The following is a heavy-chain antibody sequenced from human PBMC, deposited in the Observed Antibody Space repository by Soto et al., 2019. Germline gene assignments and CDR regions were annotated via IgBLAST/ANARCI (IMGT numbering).Heavy chain of an antibody. CDR1: GGSVSSGSYY. Sequence: SETLSLTCTVSGGSVSSGSYYWSWIRQPPGKGLEWIGYIYYSGSTNYNPSLKSRVTISVDTSKNQFSLKLSSVTAADTAVYYCASTPWLGVPAHNPAFWGQGTTVTVSS. J-gene: IGHJ6*02. V-gene: IGHV4-61*01. CDR3: ASTPWLGVPAHNPAF. CDR2: IYYSGST. D-gene: IGHD2-2*01.